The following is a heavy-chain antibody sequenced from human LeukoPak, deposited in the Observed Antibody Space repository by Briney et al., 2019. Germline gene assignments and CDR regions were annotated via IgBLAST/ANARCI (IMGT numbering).Heavy chain of an antibody. CDR2: IYHSGST. V-gene: IGHV4-38-2*02. CDR3: ARGLLGAGPDY. Sequence: SETLSLTCTASGYSISSGYYWGWIRQPPGKGLEWIGSIYHSGSTYYNPSLKSRVTISVDTSKNQFSLKLSSVTAADTAVYYCARGLLGAGPDYWGQGTLVTVSS. J-gene: IGHJ4*02. CDR1: GYSISSGYY. D-gene: IGHD1-26*01.